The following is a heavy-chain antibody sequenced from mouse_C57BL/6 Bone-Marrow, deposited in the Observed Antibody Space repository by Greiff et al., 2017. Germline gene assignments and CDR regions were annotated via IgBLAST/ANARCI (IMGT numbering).Heavy chain of an antibody. Sequence: EVQGVESGGGLVKPGGSLKLSCAASGFTFSSYAMSWVRQTPEKRLEWVATISDGGSYTYYQDNVKGRVTISRENAKNKLYLQLRHLKSEATALSYCARDRRYYYGSSYDYWGQGTTLPVSS. D-gene: IGHD1-1*01. CDR3: ARDRRYYYGSSYDY. J-gene: IGHJ2*01. CDR1: GFTFSSYA. V-gene: IGHV5-4*01. CDR2: ISDGGSYT.